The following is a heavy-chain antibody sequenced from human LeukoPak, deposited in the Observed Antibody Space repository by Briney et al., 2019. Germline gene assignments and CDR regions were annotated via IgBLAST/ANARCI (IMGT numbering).Heavy chain of an antibody. Sequence: GASVKVSCKASGYTFTTYEINWGRQAPGQGREWGSWMNPNSGGTVYAQNCQGRVTLSRGTSIGTAYMALNSLTSQDTTVYYCARGAIFGVTTRGYGIDVWGQGTTVTV. CDR1: GYTFTTYE. J-gene: IGHJ6*02. V-gene: IGHV1-8*01. CDR3: ARGAIFGVTTRGYGIDV. CDR2: MNPNSGGT. D-gene: IGHD3-3*01.